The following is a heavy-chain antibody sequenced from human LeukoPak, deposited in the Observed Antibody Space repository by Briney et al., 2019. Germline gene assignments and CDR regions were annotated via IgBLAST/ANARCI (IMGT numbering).Heavy chain of an antibody. CDR1: GLSISNDW. CDR3: TLIQGWGSGSYYRDF. D-gene: IGHD3-10*01. V-gene: IGHV3-15*01. Sequence: GGSLRLSCAASGLSISNDWMSWVRQAPGKGLEWVARVKSKSAGETTDYAAPVKGRFTISRDDSKNTLYLQMNSLKTEDTAVYYCTLIQGWGSGSYYRDFWGQGALVTVSS. CDR2: VKSKSAGETT. J-gene: IGHJ4*02.